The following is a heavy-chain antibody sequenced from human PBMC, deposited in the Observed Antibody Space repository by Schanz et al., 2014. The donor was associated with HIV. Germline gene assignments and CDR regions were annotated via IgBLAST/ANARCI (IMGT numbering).Heavy chain of an antibody. D-gene: IGHD6-13*01. CDR3: AKVGRIYSTTWIDH. Sequence: EVQLLESGGGLVQPGGSLRLSCAASGFTFSTYAMSWVRQAPGKGLQWVSFISGTGGSTYYTDSVKGRFTISRDNFKDTLYLQMNSLRGEDSAVYYCAKVGRIYSTTWIDHWGQGTLVTVSS. J-gene: IGHJ4*02. CDR2: ISGTGGST. CDR1: GFTFSTYA. V-gene: IGHV3-23*01.